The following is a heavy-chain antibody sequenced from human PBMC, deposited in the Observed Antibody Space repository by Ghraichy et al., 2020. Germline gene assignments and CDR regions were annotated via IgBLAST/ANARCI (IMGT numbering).Heavy chain of an antibody. CDR3: ARELLDYYYGMDV. D-gene: IGHD2-15*01. V-gene: IGHV3-7*01. Sequence: GGSLRLSCAASGFTFSSYWMSWVRQAPGKGLEWVANIKQDGSEKYYVDSVKGRFTISRDNAKNSLYLQMNSLRAEDTAVYYCARELLDYYYGMDVWGQGTTVTVSS. J-gene: IGHJ6*02. CDR1: GFTFSSYW. CDR2: IKQDGSEK.